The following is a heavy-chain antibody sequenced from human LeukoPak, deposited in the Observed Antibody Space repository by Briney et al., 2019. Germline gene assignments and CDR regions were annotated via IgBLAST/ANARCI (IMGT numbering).Heavy chain of an antibody. CDR1: GFSVSSNY. V-gene: IGHV3-53*01. Sequence: GGSLRLSCAASGFSVSSNYISWVRQAPGKGLEWVSVIYSGGSTKYADSVEARFTISRDNSKNTVYLQMNSLRAEDTAVYYCARATLDNWGQGTLVTVSS. CDR2: IYSGGST. CDR3: ARATLDN. J-gene: IGHJ4*02.